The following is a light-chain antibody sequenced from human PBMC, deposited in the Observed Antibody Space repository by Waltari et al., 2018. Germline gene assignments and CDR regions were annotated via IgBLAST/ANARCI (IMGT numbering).Light chain of an antibody. J-gene: IGKJ4*01. CDR2: DAS. CDR3: QQYGFSPLT. V-gene: IGKV3-20*01. Sequence: EIVLTQSPGTLSLSPGERATLSCRASQSVTSNYLGWYQQKPGQAPRLLIYDASNRAAGVPDRFSGSGSGTDVALTISRLEPEDFAVYYCQQYGFSPLTFGGGTKVEIK. CDR1: QSVTSNY.